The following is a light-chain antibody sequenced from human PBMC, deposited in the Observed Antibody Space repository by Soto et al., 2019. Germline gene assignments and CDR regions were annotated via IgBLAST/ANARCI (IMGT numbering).Light chain of an antibody. CDR2: WAS. CDR1: QSVLYSSNNKNY. J-gene: IGKJ4*01. CDR3: QQYYSTPLT. V-gene: IGKV4-1*01. Sequence: DIVMTQSPDSLAVSLGERATINCKSSQSVLYSSNNKNYLVWYQQKPGQPPKLLIYWASTRESGVPDRFSGSGSGTDFTLTISSLQAEDVAVYYCQQYYSTPLTFGGGTK.